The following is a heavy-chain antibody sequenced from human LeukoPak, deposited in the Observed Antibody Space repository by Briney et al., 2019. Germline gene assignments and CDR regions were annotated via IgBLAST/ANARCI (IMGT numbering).Heavy chain of an antibody. J-gene: IGHJ4*02. D-gene: IGHD6-13*01. CDR3: ARGLASWSFDY. CDR2: TSYDESNT. Sequence: GRSLRLSCAASRFSFRSYDMHWVRQAPGKGLEWLAVTSYDESNTYYTDSVKGRFTISRDNSKNTLYLQMNSLRAEDTAVYYCARGLASWSFDYWGQGTLVTVSS. CDR1: RFSFRSYD. V-gene: IGHV3-30*03.